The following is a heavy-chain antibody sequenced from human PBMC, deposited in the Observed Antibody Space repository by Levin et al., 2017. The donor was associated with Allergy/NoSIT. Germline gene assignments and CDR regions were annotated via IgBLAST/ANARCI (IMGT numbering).Heavy chain of an antibody. D-gene: IGHD1-26*01. J-gene: IGHJ5*02. CDR2: ILASGST. CDR3: ARGGGGAFQFDP. Sequence: TPGGSLRLSCTVSGGSISSYYWTWIRQPAGKGLEWIGRILASGSTNYNPSLKSRVTMSVDTSKDQFSLKLSSVSAADTAGYYCARGGGGAFQFDPWGQGTLVTVSS. V-gene: IGHV4-4*07. CDR1: GGSISSYY.